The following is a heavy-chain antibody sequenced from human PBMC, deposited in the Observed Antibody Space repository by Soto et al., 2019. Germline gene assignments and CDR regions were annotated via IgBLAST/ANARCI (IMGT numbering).Heavy chain of an antibody. D-gene: IGHD3-10*01. Sequence: RASVKVSCKASGDTLTTYDINWVRQATGHGLEWMGWINPNSGNIGYAQRFQGRVTMTRDTAIRTAYMEVSSLRSDDTAVYYCARGRASGSYYLLDYWGQGTLVTVSS. V-gene: IGHV1-8*01. CDR3: ARGRASGSYYLLDY. J-gene: IGHJ4*02. CDR1: GDTLTTYD. CDR2: INPNSGNI.